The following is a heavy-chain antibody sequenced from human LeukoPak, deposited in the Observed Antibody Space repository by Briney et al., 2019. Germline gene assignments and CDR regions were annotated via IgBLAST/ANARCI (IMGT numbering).Heavy chain of an antibody. D-gene: IGHD6-19*01. J-gene: IGHJ4*02. CDR1: GFTFDDYA. Sequence: GGSLRLSCAASGFTFDDYAMHWVRQAPGKGLEWVSLISGDGGSTYHADSVKGRFTISRDNSKNSLYLQMNSLRTEDTALYYCAKDIRVAGTKSLLMDYWGQGTLVTVSS. CDR3: AKDIRVAGTKSLLMDY. CDR2: ISGDGGST. V-gene: IGHV3-43*02.